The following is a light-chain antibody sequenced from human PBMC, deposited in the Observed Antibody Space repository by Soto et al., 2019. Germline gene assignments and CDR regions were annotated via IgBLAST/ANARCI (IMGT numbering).Light chain of an antibody. Sequence: EIVLTQSPATLSLSPGERATLSCRASQSVGRDSLGWYQQKPGQAPRLVIYNASNRASGIPDRFSGSGSGTDFTLTISRLEPEDFAVYYCHQYAYAPWTFGQGTKVEIK. V-gene: IGKV3-20*01. CDR3: HQYAYAPWT. J-gene: IGKJ1*01. CDR2: NAS. CDR1: QSVGRDS.